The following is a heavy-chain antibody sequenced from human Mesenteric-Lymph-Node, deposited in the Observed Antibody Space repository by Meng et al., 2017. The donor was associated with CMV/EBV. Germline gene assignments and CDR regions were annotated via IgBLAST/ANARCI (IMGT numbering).Heavy chain of an antibody. J-gene: IGHJ6*02. CDR2: INPNSGGT. Sequence: SVKLSCTASGYTFTGYNMHWVRQAPGQGLEWMGWINPNSGGTNYAQKFKGRVTMTRDTSISTVYMELSRLRSDDTAVYYCARKRTSPLAHYYYGMDVWGQGTTVTVSS. V-gene: IGHV1-2*02. CDR3: ARKRTSPLAHYYYGMDV. D-gene: IGHD2-2*01. CDR1: GYTFTGYN.